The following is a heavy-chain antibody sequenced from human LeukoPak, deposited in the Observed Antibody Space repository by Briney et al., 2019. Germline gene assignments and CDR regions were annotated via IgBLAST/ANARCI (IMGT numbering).Heavy chain of an antibody. D-gene: IGHD3-16*01. Sequence: GGSLRLSCAVSGFTVSDNYMSWVRQAPGKGLEWVSGISGSAVGTYYADSVKGRFTISRDNPKNVLFLQMNNLRVEDTAVYFCAKLGTYWYFDVWGRGTLVTVSS. J-gene: IGHJ2*01. CDR3: AKLGTYWYFDV. CDR2: ISGSAVGT. V-gene: IGHV3-23*01. CDR1: GFTVSDNY.